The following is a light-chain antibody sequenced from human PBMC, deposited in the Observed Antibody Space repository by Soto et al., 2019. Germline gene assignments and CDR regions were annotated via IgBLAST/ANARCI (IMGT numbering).Light chain of an antibody. CDR2: GAS. Sequence: EIVLTQSPGTLSLSPGERATLSCRASQSVSSSYLAWYQQKPGQAPRLLIYGASSRATGIPARFSGSGSGTDFTLTISRLEPEDFAVYYCQQYGSLRTFGQGTKWEI. CDR1: QSVSSSY. CDR3: QQYGSLRT. J-gene: IGKJ1*01. V-gene: IGKV3-20*01.